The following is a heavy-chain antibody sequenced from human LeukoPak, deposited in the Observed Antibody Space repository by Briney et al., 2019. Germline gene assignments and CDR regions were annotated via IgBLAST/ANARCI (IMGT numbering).Heavy chain of an antibody. J-gene: IGHJ4*02. Sequence: GGSLRLSRAASGFTFSSYAMSWVRQAPGKGLEWVSAISGSGGSTYYADSVKGRFTISRDNSKNTLYLQMNSLRAEDTVVYYCAKSPYYDSSGYRYYFDYWGQGTLVTVSS. V-gene: IGHV3-23*01. D-gene: IGHD3-22*01. CDR1: GFTFSSYA. CDR2: ISGSGGST. CDR3: AKSPYYDSSGYRYYFDY.